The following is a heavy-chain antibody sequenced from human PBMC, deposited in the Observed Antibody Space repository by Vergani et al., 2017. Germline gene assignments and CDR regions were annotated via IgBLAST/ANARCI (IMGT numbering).Heavy chain of an antibody. D-gene: IGHD3-3*01. CDR1: GFTFSTYA. J-gene: IGHJ5*02. Sequence: EVQLLESGGSLKQPGGSVRLSCAASGFTFSTYAMHWVRQAPGKGLEWVSALTGGGGSTYYADSFKGRFIISSDNSRATLYLQMNSLRPEDTAVYYCARPVGKRFLEWLGWFDPWGQGTLVTVSS. V-gene: IGHV3-23*01. CDR2: LTGGGGST. CDR3: ARPVGKRFLEWLGWFDP.